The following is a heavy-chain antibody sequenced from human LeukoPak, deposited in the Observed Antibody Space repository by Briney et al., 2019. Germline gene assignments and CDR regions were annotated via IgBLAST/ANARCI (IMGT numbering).Heavy chain of an antibody. CDR2: IRHDESII. Sequence: GGSLRLSCAASGFTFSNYVMHWVRQAPAKALEWVASIRHDESIIHYTDSVKGRFTISRDTAKNTLYLQMNSLRGDDTAVYYCARVRIVNHDQAFDIWGQGTMVTVSS. CDR1: GFTFSNYV. V-gene: IGHV3-30*02. CDR3: ARVRIVNHDQAFDI. J-gene: IGHJ3*02. D-gene: IGHD1-14*01.